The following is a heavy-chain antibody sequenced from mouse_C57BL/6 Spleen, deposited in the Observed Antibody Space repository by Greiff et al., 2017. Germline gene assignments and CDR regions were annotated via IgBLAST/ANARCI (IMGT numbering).Heavy chain of an antibody. D-gene: IGHD1-1*01. V-gene: IGHV1-80*01. CDR1: GYAFSSYW. Sequence: QVQLKQSGAELVKPGASVKISCKASGYAFSSYWMNWVKQRPGKGLEWIGQIYPGDGDTNYNGKFKGKATLTADKSSSTAYMQLSSLTSEDSAVYFCARSGGSSYWYFDVWGTGTTVTVSS. J-gene: IGHJ1*03. CDR2: IYPGDGDT. CDR3: ARSGGSSYWYFDV.